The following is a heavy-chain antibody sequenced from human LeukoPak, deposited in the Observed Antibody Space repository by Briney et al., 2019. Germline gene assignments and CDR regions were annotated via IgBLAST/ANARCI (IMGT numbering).Heavy chain of an antibody. J-gene: IGHJ4*02. V-gene: IGHV3-30*03. CDR2: ISYDGSNK. Sequence: GGSLRLSCAASGFTFSSYGIPWVRQAPGRGLEWVALISYDGSNKYYADSVKGRFTISRDNSKNTLYLQMNSLRAEDTAVYYCARGSLYRSFDYWGQGTLVTVSS. CDR1: GFTFSSYG. CDR3: ARGSLYRSFDY.